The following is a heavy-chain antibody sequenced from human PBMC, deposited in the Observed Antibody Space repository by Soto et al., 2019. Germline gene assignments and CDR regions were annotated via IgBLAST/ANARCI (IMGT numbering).Heavy chain of an antibody. CDR1: GFTVSSNY. Sequence: HPGGSLRLSCAAPGFTVSSNYMSWVRQAPGKGLEWVSVIYSGGSTYYADSVKGRFTISRDNSKNTLYLQMNSLRAEDTAVYYCASGLPRYDFWSGYFTNYYYYGMDVWGQGTTVTVSS. CDR3: ASGLPRYDFWSGYFTNYYYYGMDV. V-gene: IGHV3-53*01. CDR2: IYSGGST. D-gene: IGHD3-3*01. J-gene: IGHJ6*02.